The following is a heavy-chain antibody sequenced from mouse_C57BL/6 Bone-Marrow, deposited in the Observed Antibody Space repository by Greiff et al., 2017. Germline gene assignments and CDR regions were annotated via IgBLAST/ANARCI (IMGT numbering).Heavy chain of an antibody. CDR3: ARLACYYGSSWYWYFDV. D-gene: IGHD1-1*01. Sequence: EVQGVESGGGLVKPGGSLKLSCAASGFTFSSYTMSWVRQTPEKRLEWVATISGGGGNTYYPDSVKGRFTISRDNAKNTLYLQMSSLRSEDTALYYCARLACYYGSSWYWYFDVWGTGTTVTVSS. V-gene: IGHV5-9*01. J-gene: IGHJ1*03. CDR2: ISGGGGNT. CDR1: GFTFSSYT.